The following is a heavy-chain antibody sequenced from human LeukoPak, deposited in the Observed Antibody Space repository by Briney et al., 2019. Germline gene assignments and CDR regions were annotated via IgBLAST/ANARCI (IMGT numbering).Heavy chain of an antibody. CDR2: INHSGST. CDR1: GGSFSGYY. V-gene: IGHV4-34*01. CDR3: VGIAVADPYYFDY. J-gene: IGHJ4*02. D-gene: IGHD6-19*01. Sequence: PSETLSLTCAVYGGSFSGYYWSWIRQPPGKGLEWIGEINHSGSTNYNPSLKSRVTISVDTSKNQSSLKLSSVTAADTAVYYCVGIAVADPYYFDYWGQGTLVTVSS.